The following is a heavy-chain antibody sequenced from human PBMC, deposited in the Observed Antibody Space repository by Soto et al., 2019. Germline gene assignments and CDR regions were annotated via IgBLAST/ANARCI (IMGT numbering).Heavy chain of an antibody. CDR1: GFTVSSNY. Sequence: GGSLRLSCAASGFTVSSNYMSWVRQAPGKGLEWVSVIYSGGSTYYADSVKGRFTISRDNSKNTLYLQMNSLRAEDTAVYYCARDLAGPPRKMVYPYYYYMDVWGKGTTVTVSS. CDR2: IYSGGST. D-gene: IGHD2-8*01. J-gene: IGHJ6*03. V-gene: IGHV3-53*01. CDR3: ARDLAGPPRKMVYPYYYYMDV.